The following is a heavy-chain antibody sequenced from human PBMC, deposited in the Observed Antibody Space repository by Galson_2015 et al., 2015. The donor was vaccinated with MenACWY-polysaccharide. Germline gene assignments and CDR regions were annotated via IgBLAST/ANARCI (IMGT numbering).Heavy chain of an antibody. CDR1: GGSLSRYF. D-gene: IGHD1-14*01. J-gene: IGHJ3*01. CDR2: LTDNGDS. V-gene: IGHV4-34*01. Sequence: SETLSLTCKIHGGSLSRYFWNWVRQTPGKGLEWIGQLTDNGDSTYNPSFESRVTMSVDMSKSEFSLRMTSVTAADTALYYCVFSEIRIEDVYAFDVWGQGTLVTVSS. CDR3: VFSEIRIEDVYAFDV.